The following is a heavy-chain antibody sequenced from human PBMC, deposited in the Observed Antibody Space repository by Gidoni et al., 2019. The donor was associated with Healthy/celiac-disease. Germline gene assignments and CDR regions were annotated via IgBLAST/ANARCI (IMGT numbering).Heavy chain of an antibody. CDR1: GGSFSGYY. Sequence: QVQLQQWGAGLLKPSETLSLTFAVYGGSFSGYYWSWIRQPPGKGLEWIGEINHSGSTNYNPSLKSRVTISVDTSKNQFSLKLSSVTAADTAVYYCARVKLELLPYYYYYGMDVWGQGTTVTVSS. D-gene: IGHD1-7*01. CDR3: ARVKLELLPYYYYYGMDV. J-gene: IGHJ6*02. V-gene: IGHV4-34*01. CDR2: INHSGST.